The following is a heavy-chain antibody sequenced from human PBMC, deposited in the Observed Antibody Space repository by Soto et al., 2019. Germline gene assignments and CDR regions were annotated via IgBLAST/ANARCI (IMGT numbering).Heavy chain of an antibody. Sequence: PGGSLRLSCAASGFTFSHFAMHWVRQAPGKGLEWISVISFNATNGFFADSVKGRFSISRDNSANRLYLQMTNLRPEETAIYYFASDRARAYCTGGLCYLGLDQWDQGTPLTASS. CDR3: ASDRARAYCTGGLCYLGLDQ. CDR1: GFTFSHFA. J-gene: IGHJ4*02. V-gene: IGHV3-30-3*01. CDR2: ISFNATNG. D-gene: IGHD2-8*02.